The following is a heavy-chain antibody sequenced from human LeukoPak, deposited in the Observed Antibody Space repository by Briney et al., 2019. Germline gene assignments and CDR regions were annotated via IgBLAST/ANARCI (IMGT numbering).Heavy chain of an antibody. CDR2: IYHSGST. Sequence: PSETLSLTCTVSGGSISSGGYYWSWIRQHPGKGLEWIGEIYHSGSTNYNPSLKSRVTISVDKSKNQFSLKLSSVTAADTAVYYCARAPYYGGRTPPNWFDPWGQGTLVTVSS. CDR3: ARAPYYGGRTPPNWFDP. V-gene: IGHV4-39*07. D-gene: IGHD4-23*01. CDR1: GGSISSGGYY. J-gene: IGHJ5*02.